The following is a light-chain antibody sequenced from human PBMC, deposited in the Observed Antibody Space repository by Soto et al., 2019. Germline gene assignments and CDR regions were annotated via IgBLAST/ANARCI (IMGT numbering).Light chain of an antibody. J-gene: IGLJ1*01. Sequence: VLAQPPSASGSPGQSVTISCTGTSSDVGRYNYVSWYQHHPGKAPKLIIYDVSQRPSGVPDRFSGSKSGNTASLTVSGLQAEDEADYYCNSYADSNTYVFGTGTKVTVL. CDR3: NSYADSNTYV. V-gene: IGLV2-8*01. CDR1: SSDVGRYNY. CDR2: DVS.